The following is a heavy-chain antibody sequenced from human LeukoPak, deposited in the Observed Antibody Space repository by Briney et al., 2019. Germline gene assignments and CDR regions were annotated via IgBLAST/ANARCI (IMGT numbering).Heavy chain of an antibody. D-gene: IGHD4-23*01. CDR2: ISSSSSYT. V-gene: IGHV3-11*06. CDR1: GFTFSDYY. J-gene: IGHJ4*02. Sequence: PGGSLRLSCAASGFTFSDYYMSWIRQAPGKGLEWVSYISSSSSYTNYADSVKGRFTISRDNAKNSLYLQINSLRAEDTAVYYCARVPTVGDYYFDYWGQGTLVTVSS. CDR3: ARVPTVGDYYFDY.